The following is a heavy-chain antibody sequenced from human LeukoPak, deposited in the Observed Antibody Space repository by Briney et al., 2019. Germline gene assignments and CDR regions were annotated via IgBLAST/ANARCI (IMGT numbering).Heavy chain of an antibody. Sequence: GGSLRLSCAASGFTFSSYAMSWVRQAPGKGLEWVLAISGSGGSTYYADSVKGRFTISRDNSKNTLYLQMNSLRAEDTAVYYCARSEDVDTARVTVYGMVVWGQGTTVTVSS. V-gene: IGHV3-23*01. CDR1: GFTFSSYA. D-gene: IGHD5-18*01. J-gene: IGHJ6*02. CDR3: ARSEDVDTARVTVYGMVV. CDR2: ISGSGGST.